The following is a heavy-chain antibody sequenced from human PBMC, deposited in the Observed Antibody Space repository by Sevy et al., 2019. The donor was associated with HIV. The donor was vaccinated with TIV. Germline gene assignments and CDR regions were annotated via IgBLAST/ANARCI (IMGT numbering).Heavy chain of an antibody. J-gene: IGHJ4*02. CDR1: GFTFNKYS. Sequence: GGSLRLSCAASGFTFNKYSMSGVRQPPGKGLEGVATLSFGCGEINYADSVKGRFTISRDNSKNSFYLQMNNLRAEETALYYCAREGCTKPHDYWGQGTLVTVSS. CDR3: AREGCTKPHDY. V-gene: IGHV3-23*01. CDR2: LSFGCGEI. D-gene: IGHD2-8*01.